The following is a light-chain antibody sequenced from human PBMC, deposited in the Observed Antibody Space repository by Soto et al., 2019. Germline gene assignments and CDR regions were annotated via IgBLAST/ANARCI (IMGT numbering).Light chain of an antibody. CDR1: QGVSGSY. V-gene: IGKV3-20*01. CDR3: QPYGSSPRT. Sequence: EIVLTQSPGTLSLSPGERATLSCRASQGVSGSYLAWYQQKPGQAPRLLIYGASSRATGIPNRFSGSESGTDFTLTISSLEPEDFAVYYCQPYGSSPRTFGQGTKVDIK. J-gene: IGKJ1*01. CDR2: GAS.